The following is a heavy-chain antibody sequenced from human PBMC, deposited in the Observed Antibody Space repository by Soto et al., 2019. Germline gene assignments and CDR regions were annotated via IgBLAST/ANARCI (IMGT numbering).Heavy chain of an antibody. CDR1: GGSISSSSYY. Sequence: QLQLQESGPGLVKPSETLSLTCTVSGGSISSSSYYWGWIRQPPGKGLEWIGSIYYSGSTYYNPALKSRVTISVDTSKNQFSLKLSSVTAADTAVYYCATYNSNDYDDTGFDYWGQGTLVTVSS. CDR3: ATYNSNDYDDTGFDY. D-gene: IGHD4-17*01. J-gene: IGHJ4*02. V-gene: IGHV4-39*01. CDR2: IYYSGST.